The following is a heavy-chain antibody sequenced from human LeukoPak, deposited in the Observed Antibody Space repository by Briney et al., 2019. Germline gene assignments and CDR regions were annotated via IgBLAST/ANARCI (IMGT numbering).Heavy chain of an antibody. CDR2: ISGSGNTT. V-gene: IGHV3-23*01. CDR3: EKGSRFWSGYYGDY. CDR1: GFTFDSYA. J-gene: IGHJ4*02. Sequence: GGSLRLSCAASGFTFDSYAMSWVRQAPGKGLEWVSGISGSGNTTYYADSVKGRFTISRDNSKNTLYLQMNSLRAEDTAVYYCEKGSRFWSGYYGDYWGQGTLVTVSS. D-gene: IGHD3-3*01.